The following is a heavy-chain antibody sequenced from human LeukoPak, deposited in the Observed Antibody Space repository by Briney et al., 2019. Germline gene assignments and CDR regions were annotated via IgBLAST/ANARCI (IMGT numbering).Heavy chain of an antibody. CDR1: GFTFSSYS. CDR2: ISSSSSYI. Sequence: NPGGSLRLSCAASGFTFSSYSMNWVRQAPGKGLEWVSSISSSSSYIYYADSVKGRFTISRDNAKNSLYLQMNSLRAEDTAVYYCARDQLGSYYGANFDYWGQGTLVTVSS. J-gene: IGHJ4*02. D-gene: IGHD3-10*01. V-gene: IGHV3-21*01. CDR3: ARDQLGSYYGANFDY.